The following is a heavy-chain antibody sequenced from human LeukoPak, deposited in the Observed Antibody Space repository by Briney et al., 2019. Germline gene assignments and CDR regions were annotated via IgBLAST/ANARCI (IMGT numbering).Heavy chain of an antibody. J-gene: IGHJ6*03. Sequence: GGSLRLSCAASGFTFDDYAMHWVRQAPGKGLEWVSGITWNSGSIGYADSVKGRFTISRDNAKNSLYLQMNSLRAEDTALYYCAKESARSYYMDVWGKGTTVTISS. CDR1: GFTFDDYA. CDR3: AKESARSYYMDV. CDR2: ITWNSGSI. D-gene: IGHD6-25*01. V-gene: IGHV3-9*01.